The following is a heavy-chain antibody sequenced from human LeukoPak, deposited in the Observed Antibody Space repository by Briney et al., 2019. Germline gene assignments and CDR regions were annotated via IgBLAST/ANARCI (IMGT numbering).Heavy chain of an antibody. V-gene: IGHV3-30*18. CDR1: GFTFSSYG. CDR2: ISYDGSNK. CDR3: AKATLITSPYYFDY. J-gene: IGHJ4*02. D-gene: IGHD3-16*01. Sequence: GGSLRLSCAASGFTFSSYGMHWVRQAPGKGLEGVAVISYDGSNKYYADSVKGRVTISRDNSKNTLYLQMNSLRAEDTAVYYCAKATLITSPYYFDYWGQGTLVTVSS.